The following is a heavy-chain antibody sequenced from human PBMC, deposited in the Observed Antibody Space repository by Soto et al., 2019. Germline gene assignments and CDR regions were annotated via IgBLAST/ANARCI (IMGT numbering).Heavy chain of an antibody. CDR3: ARQWLADAFDI. CDR1: GFSLSTSGVG. Sequence: QITLKESGPTLVKPTQTLTLTCTFSGFSLSTSGVGVGWIRQPPGKALEWLALIYWDDDKRYSPSLKSRLTITKDTSKTQVVLTMTNMDPVDTATYYCARQWLADAFDIWGQGTMVTVSS. V-gene: IGHV2-5*02. CDR2: IYWDDDK. J-gene: IGHJ3*02. D-gene: IGHD6-19*01.